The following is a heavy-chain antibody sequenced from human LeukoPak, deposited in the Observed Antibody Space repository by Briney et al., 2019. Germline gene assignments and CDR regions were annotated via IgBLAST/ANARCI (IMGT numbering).Heavy chain of an antibody. CDR2: VFYTGSS. V-gene: IGHV4-59*01. CDR1: GGSINSYY. D-gene: IGHD3-10*01. CDR3: ARAGAWQIYP. Sequence: SETLSLTCTVSGGSINSYYWSWIRQPPEKGLEWIGHVFYTGSSNYNPSLKSRVTISLDRSKNQFSLRLTSVTAADTAVYYCARAGAWQIYPWGQGTLVTVSS. J-gene: IGHJ5*02.